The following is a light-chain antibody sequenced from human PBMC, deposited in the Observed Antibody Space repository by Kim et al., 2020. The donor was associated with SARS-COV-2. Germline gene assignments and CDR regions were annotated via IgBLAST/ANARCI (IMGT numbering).Light chain of an antibody. Sequence: SPGEGATLSCRASQSVSSTSLAWYQQKSGQAPRLLIYGTSNRATGSPDRFSGSGSGTDFTLTISRLEPEDFAVYYCQQYGTSPRTFGGGTKVDIK. CDR1: QSVSSTS. CDR2: GTS. V-gene: IGKV3-20*01. J-gene: IGKJ4*01. CDR3: QQYGTSPRT.